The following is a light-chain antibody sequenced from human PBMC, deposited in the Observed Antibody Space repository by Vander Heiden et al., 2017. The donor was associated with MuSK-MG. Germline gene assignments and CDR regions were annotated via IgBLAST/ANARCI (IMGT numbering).Light chain of an antibody. Sequence: NFMLTQPHSVSESPGKTVTISCTCSGGSIASNSVQWYQQRPGRAPTTVIYEDNQGPSGVPARFSCATDSSSTSAFTTSTGLKTEDEAYYCWQSYDSSNRVVFGGGTKLTVL. CDR1: GGSIASNS. CDR2: EDN. CDR3: QSYDSSNRVV. V-gene: IGLV6-57*02. J-gene: IGLJ3*02.